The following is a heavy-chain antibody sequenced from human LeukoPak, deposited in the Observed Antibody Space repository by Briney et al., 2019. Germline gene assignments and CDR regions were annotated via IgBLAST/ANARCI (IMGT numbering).Heavy chain of an antibody. J-gene: IGHJ5*02. D-gene: IGHD2-8*01. CDR3: AKDIRRTNGGEKFDP. CDR1: GFTFDDYA. CDR2: ISWNSGSI. V-gene: IGHV3-9*01. Sequence: TGGSLRLSCAASGFTFDDYAMHWVRQAPGKGLEWVSGISWNSGSIGYADSVKGRFTISRDNAKNSLYLQMNSLRAEDTALYYCAKDIRRTNGGEKFDPWGQGTLVTASS.